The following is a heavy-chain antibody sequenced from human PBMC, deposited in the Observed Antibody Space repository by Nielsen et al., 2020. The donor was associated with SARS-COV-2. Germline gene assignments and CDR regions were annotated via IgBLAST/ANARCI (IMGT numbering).Heavy chain of an antibody. CDR2: FDPEDGET. V-gene: IGHV1-24*01. CDR3: ARDKNVRLGYYYAMDV. CDR1: GYTLTELS. J-gene: IGHJ6*02. Sequence: ASVKVSCKVSGYTLTELSMHWVRQAPGKGLEWMGGFDPEDGETIYAQKLQVRVTMTTDTSTSTAYMELRSLRSDDTAVYYCARDKNVRLGYYYAMDVWGQGTTVTVSS. D-gene: IGHD1-1*01.